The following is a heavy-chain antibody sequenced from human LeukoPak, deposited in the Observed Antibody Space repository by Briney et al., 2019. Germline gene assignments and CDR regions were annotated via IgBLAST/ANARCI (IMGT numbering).Heavy chain of an antibody. CDR2: ISPNSGGT. Sequence: ASVKVSCKASGYTFTGYYMHWVRQAPGQGLEWMGWISPNSGGTNYAQKFQGRVTMTRDTSISTAYMELSRLRSDDTAVYYCAREGYCSSTSCYYWFDPWGQGTLVTVSS. CDR3: AREGYCSSTSCYYWFDP. J-gene: IGHJ5*02. D-gene: IGHD2-2*01. V-gene: IGHV1-2*02. CDR1: GYTFTGYY.